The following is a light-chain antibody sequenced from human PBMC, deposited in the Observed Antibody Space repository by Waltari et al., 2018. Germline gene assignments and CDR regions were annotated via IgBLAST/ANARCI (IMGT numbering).Light chain of an antibody. CDR1: SSDVGGYNF. CDR2: DVN. Sequence: QSALTQPPSASGSPGQSVTISCTGTSSDVGGYNFVSCYQQHPGKAPKLLIYDVNKWPSGAPDRFSGSKSGNTASLTVSGLQAEDEADYYCSSYAGSNNLIFGGGTKLTVL. J-gene: IGLJ2*01. CDR3: SSYAGSNNLI. V-gene: IGLV2-8*01.